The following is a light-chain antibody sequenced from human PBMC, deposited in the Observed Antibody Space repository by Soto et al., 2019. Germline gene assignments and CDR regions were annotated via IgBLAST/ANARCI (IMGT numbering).Light chain of an antibody. CDR3: CSFTTSSTYV. J-gene: IGLJ1*01. CDR2: DVT. Sequence: ALTQPASVSGSPGQSITISCTGTSSDVGGYNYVSWYQQYPGKAPKVMIYDVTNRPSGVSNRFSGSRSGNTASLTISGLQAEDEADYYCCSFTTSSTYVFGTGTKVTVL. CDR1: SSDVGGYNY. V-gene: IGLV2-14*01.